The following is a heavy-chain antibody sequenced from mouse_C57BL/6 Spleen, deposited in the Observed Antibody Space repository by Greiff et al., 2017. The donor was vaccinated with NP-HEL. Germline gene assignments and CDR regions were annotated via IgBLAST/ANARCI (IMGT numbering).Heavy chain of an antibody. Sequence: EVKLVESGGGLVKPGGSLKLSCAASGFTFSSYTMSWVRQTPEKRLEWVATISGGGGNTYYPDSVKGRFTISRDNAKNTLYLQMSSLRSEDTALYYCARQELRYAMDYWGQGTSVTVSS. CDR2: ISGGGGNT. J-gene: IGHJ4*01. D-gene: IGHD2-12*01. CDR3: ARQELRYAMDY. CDR1: GFTFSSYT. V-gene: IGHV5-9*01.